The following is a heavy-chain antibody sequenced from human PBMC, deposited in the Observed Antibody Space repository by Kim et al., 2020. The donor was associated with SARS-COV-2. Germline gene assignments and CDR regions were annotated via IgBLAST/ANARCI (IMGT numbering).Heavy chain of an antibody. Sequence: TRYSPAFQGQVTISVDKSITTAYLQWSSLKAADTAMYYCARGEYGGLADWGQGTLVTVSS. J-gene: IGHJ4*02. CDR3: ARGEYGGLAD. CDR2: T. V-gene: IGHV5-51*01. D-gene: IGHD5-12*01.